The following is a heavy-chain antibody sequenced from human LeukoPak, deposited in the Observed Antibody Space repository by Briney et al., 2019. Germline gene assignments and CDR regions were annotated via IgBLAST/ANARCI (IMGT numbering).Heavy chain of an antibody. CDR2: IYYSGST. CDR1: GGSISSYY. CDR3: ARHPGPSLEWLPQHYYYYYMDV. J-gene: IGHJ6*03. Sequence: SETLSLTCTVSGGSISSYYWSWIRQPPGKGLEWIGYIYYSGSTNYNPSLKSRVAISVDTSKNQFSLKLSSVTAADTAVYYCARHPGPSLEWLPQHYYYYYMDVWGKGTTVTVSS. V-gene: IGHV4-59*08. D-gene: IGHD3-3*01.